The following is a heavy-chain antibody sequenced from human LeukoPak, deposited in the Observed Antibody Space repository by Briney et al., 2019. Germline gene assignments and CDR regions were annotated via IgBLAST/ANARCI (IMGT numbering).Heavy chain of an antibody. J-gene: IGHJ4*02. CDR1: GGSISSGSYY. V-gene: IGHV4-61*10. CDR3: ARDSGSYYFDY. Sequence: SETLSLTCTVSGGSISSGSYYWSWIRQPAGKGLEWIGYIYYSGSTNYNPSLKSRVTISVDTSKNQFSLKLSSVTAADTAVYYCARDSGSYYFDYWGQGTLVTVSS. D-gene: IGHD1-26*01. CDR2: IYYSGST.